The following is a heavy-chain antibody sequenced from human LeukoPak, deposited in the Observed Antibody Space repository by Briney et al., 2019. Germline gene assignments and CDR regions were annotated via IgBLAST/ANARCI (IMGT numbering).Heavy chain of an antibody. J-gene: IGHJ4*02. V-gene: IGHV3-7*03. D-gene: IGHD5-24*01. CDR3: AKGPKLGDGFHCDY. Sequence: GGSLRLSCAASGFTFSSHWISWVRQAPGKGLEWVAHINQDGSQKLYVDSVKGRFAISRDISKNTLFLQMDSLRLEDTAVYYCAKGPKLGDGFHCDYWGQGTLVTVSS. CDR1: GFTFSSHW. CDR2: INQDGSQK.